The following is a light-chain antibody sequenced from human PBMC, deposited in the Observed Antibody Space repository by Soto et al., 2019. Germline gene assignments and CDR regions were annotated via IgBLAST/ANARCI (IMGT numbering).Light chain of an antibody. CDR2: GAS. J-gene: IGKJ1*01. Sequence: EIVLTQSPGTLSLSPGERATLSCRASQSVSSTYLAWYQQKAGQAPRLLIYGASSRATAIPDRFSGSGSGTDFTLTISRLEPEDFAVYYCQQYGSLPWAFGQGTKVDIK. CDR1: QSVSSTY. CDR3: QQYGSLPWA. V-gene: IGKV3-20*01.